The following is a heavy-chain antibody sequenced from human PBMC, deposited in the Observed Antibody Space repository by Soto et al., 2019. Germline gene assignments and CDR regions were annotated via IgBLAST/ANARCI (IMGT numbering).Heavy chain of an antibody. V-gene: IGHV2-5*02. D-gene: IGHD3-3*01. Sequence: QITLNESGPTLVKPTQTLTLTCTFSGFSLTTSGVGVGWIRQSPGKAPEWLALIYWDDDKRYSPSLKSRLTITKDTSKNQVVLTMANLHPADTATYYCAHRVLPTVFGLVTTTAIYFDFWGQGTPVAVSS. J-gene: IGHJ4*02. CDR3: AHRVLPTVFGLVTTTAIYFDF. CDR1: GFSLTTSGVG. CDR2: IYWDDDK.